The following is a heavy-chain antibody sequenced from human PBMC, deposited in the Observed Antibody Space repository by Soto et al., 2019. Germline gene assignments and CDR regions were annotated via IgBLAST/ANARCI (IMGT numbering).Heavy chain of an antibody. Sequence: SPTLSLTCAISGDSVSSNSAAWNWIRQSPSRGLEWLGRTYYRSKWYNDYAVSVKSRITINPDTSKNQFSLQLNSVTPEDTAVYYCARDLSPDYGDYHAFDIWGQGTMVTVSS. CDR1: GDSVSSNSAA. CDR3: ARDLSPDYGDYHAFDI. V-gene: IGHV6-1*01. CDR2: TYYRSKWYN. D-gene: IGHD4-17*01. J-gene: IGHJ3*02.